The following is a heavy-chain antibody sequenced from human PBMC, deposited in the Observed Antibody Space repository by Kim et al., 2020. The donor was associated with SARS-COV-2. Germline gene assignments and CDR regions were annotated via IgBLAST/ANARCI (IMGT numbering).Heavy chain of an antibody. CDR1: GYTLTELS. V-gene: IGHV1-24*01. CDR3: ATDFAYGSGSYPRFDH. J-gene: IGHJ4*02. Sequence: ASVKVSCKVSGYTLTELSMHWVRQAPGKGLEWMGGFNPEDGETIYAQKFQGRVTMTEDTSTDTAYMELSSLRSEDTAVYYCATDFAYGSGSYPRFDHWGQGTLVTVSS. D-gene: IGHD3-10*01. CDR2: FNPEDGET.